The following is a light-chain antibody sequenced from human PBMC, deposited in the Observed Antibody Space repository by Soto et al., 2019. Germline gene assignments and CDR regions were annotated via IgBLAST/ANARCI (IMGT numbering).Light chain of an antibody. CDR1: QGISSW. CDR3: QQGDNSPWT. Sequence: DIQMTQSPSSVSASVGDRVTITCRARQGISSWLAGYQQKPGKAPNLLIHSASSLQSGVPSRFSGSGSGTDFTLTISSVQPEDFATYYCQQGDNSPWTFGQGTKVEIK. V-gene: IGKV1-12*01. CDR2: SAS. J-gene: IGKJ1*01.